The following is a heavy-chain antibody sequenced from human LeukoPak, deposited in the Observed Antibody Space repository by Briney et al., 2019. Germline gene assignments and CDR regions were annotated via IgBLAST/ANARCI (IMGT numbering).Heavy chain of an antibody. CDR2: INHSGST. CDR3: ARSRSFRLMTTRVGFDP. J-gene: IGHJ5*02. CDR1: GGSFSGYY. D-gene: IGHD4-17*01. V-gene: IGHV4-34*01. Sequence: PSETLSLTCAVYGGSFSGYYWSWIRQPPGKGLEWIGEINHSGSTNYNPSLKSRVTISVDTSKNQFSLKLSSVTAADTAVYYCARSRSFRLMTTRVGFDPWGQGTLVTVSS.